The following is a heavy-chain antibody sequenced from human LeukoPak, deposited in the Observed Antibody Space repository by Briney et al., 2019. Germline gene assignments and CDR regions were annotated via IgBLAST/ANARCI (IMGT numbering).Heavy chain of an antibody. CDR2: ISAYNGNT. V-gene: IGHV1-18*01. CDR1: GYTFTSYG. CDR3: ARPRSIAAAGTSAFDI. D-gene: IGHD6-13*01. Sequence: GASVKVSCKASGYTFTSYGISWVRQAPGQGLEWMGWISAYNGNTNYAQKLQGRVTMTTDTSTSTAYMELRSLRSDDTAVYYCARPRSIAAAGTSAFDIWGQGTMVTVSS. J-gene: IGHJ3*02.